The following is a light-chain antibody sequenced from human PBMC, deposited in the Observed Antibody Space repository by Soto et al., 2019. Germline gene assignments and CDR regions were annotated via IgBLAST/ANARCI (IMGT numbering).Light chain of an antibody. V-gene: IGKV3-11*01. CDR2: HGS. Sequence: EIVLTQSPGTLSLSPGERVTLSCRASQTIGRNYLAWYQQKPGLAPRLIMYHGSRRAGGIPARFSGSGSGTDFTLTISSLEPEDFAFYYCLQRSNWPPLLSFGGGTKVDIK. J-gene: IGKJ4*01. CDR3: LQRSNWPPLLS. CDR1: QTIGRNY.